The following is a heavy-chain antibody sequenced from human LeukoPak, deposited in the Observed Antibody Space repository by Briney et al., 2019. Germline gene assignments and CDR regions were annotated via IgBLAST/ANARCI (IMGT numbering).Heavy chain of an antibody. D-gene: IGHD3-22*01. CDR2: AYNGNT. CDR3: ARRFYDSSGYYYGAFDI. Sequence: AYNGNTNYAQKLQGRVTMTTDTSTSTAYMELRSLRSDDTAVYYCARRFYDSSGYYYGAFDIWGQGTMVTVSS. J-gene: IGHJ3*02. V-gene: IGHV1-18*01.